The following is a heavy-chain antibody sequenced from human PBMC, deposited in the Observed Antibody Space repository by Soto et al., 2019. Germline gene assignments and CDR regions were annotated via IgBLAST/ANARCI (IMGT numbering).Heavy chain of an antibody. CDR3: ARAPKGVWSGYFWWFDP. Sequence: QVQLVESGGGVVQPGRSLRLSCAASGFTFSSYAMHWVRQAPGKGLEWVAVISYDGSNKYYADSVKGRFTISRDNSKNTLYLQMNSLRAEDTAVYYCARAPKGVWSGYFWWFDPWGQGTLVTVSS. V-gene: IGHV3-30-3*01. CDR1: GFTFSSYA. D-gene: IGHD3-3*01. J-gene: IGHJ5*02. CDR2: ISYDGSNK.